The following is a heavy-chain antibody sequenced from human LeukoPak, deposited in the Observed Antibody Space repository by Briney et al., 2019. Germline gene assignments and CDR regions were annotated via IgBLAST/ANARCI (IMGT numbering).Heavy chain of an antibody. J-gene: IGHJ4*02. CDR3: ARALRKDY. V-gene: IGHV3-7*01. Sequence: SGGSLRLSCAASQFTFTTYWMSWVRQAPGKGLEWVANINQDGTEKYYVDSVKGRFTISRDNAKNSLYLQMNSLRAEDTAVYYCARALRKDYWGQGTLVTVSS. CDR2: INQDGTEK. CDR1: QFTFTTYW.